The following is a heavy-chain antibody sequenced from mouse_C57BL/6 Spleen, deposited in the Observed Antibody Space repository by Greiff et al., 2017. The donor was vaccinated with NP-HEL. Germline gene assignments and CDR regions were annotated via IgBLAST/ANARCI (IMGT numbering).Heavy chain of an antibody. V-gene: IGHV1-64*01. CDR2: IRPNSGST. CDR1: GYTFTSYW. CDR3: ARSEDYYGSSLRRYFDV. D-gene: IGHD1-1*01. Sequence: QVQLKQSGAELVKPGASVKLSCKASGYTFTSYWMHWVKQRPGQGLEWIGMIRPNSGSTKYNEKLKSKATLTVDKSSSTAYLQLSSLTSVDSAVYYCARSEDYYGSSLRRYFDVWGTGTRVTVSS. J-gene: IGHJ1*03.